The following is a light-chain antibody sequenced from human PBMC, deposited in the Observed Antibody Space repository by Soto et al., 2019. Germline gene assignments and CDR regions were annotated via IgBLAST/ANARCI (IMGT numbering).Light chain of an antibody. V-gene: IGKV2-28*01. J-gene: IGKJ4*01. CDR2: LGS. Sequence: IVMTQSPLSLPVTPGEPASISCRSSQSLLHSNGYNYLDRYVQKPGQSPQLLIYLGSNRASGVPDRFSGSGSGTDFTLKISRVEAEDVGVYYCMQSLQTRTFGGGTKVEIK. CDR3: MQSLQTRT. CDR1: QSLLHSNGYNY.